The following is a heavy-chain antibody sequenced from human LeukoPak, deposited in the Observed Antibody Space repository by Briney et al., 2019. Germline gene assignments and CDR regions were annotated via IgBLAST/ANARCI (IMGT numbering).Heavy chain of an antibody. J-gene: IGHJ3*02. CDR2: TYYRSKWYS. Sequence: SQTLSLTCAISGDSVSSVRAAWDWIRQSPSSGLQWLGRTYYRSKWYSEYAVSVKSRISINPDTSQNQFSLQLNSVNPEDTAVYYCARQSADHDAFDIWGQGTMVTVSS. V-gene: IGHV6-1*01. D-gene: IGHD1-14*01. CDR3: ARQSADHDAFDI. CDR1: GDSVSSVRAA.